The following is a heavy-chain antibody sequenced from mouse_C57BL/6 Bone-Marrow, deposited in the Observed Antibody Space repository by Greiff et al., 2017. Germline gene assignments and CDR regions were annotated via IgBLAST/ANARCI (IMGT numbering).Heavy chain of an antibody. CDR2: INPSTGGT. CDR3: ANGYRAY. CDR1: GYSFTGYY. Sequence: VQLKESGPELVKPGASVKISCKASGYSFTGYYMNWVKQSPEKSLEWIGEINPSTGGTTYNQKFKAKATLTVDKSSSTAYMQLKSLTSEDSAVYYCANGYRAYWGQGTLVTVSA. D-gene: IGHD2-2*01. V-gene: IGHV1-42*01. J-gene: IGHJ3*01.